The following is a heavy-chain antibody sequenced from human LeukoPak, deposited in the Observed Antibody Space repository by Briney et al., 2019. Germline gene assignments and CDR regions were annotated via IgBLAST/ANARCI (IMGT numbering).Heavy chain of an antibody. CDR1: GFTFSTYA. CDR2: ISGSGGST. CDR3: AKGRDIVVVTAIPHFDY. D-gene: IGHD2-21*02. J-gene: IGHJ4*02. Sequence: PGGSLRLSCAASGFTFSTYAMSWVRQAPGKGLEWVSAISGSGGSTYYADSVKGRFTISRDNSKNTLYLQMNSLRAEDTAVYYCAKGRDIVVVTAIPHFDYWGQGTLVTVSS. V-gene: IGHV3-23*01.